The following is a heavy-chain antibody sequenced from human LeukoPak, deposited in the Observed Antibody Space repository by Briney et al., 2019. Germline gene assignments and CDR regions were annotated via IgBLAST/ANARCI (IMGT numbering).Heavy chain of an antibody. CDR1: GYTFTGYY. CDR2: INPNSGGT. D-gene: IGHD3-9*01. CDR3: ARADILTNTINHYY. Sequence: ASVKVSCKASGYTFTGYYMHWVRQAPGQGLEWMGWINPNSGGTNYAQKFQGRVTMTRDTSISTAYMELSRLRSDDTAVYYCARADILTNTINHYYWGQGTLVTVSS. J-gene: IGHJ4*02. V-gene: IGHV1-2*02.